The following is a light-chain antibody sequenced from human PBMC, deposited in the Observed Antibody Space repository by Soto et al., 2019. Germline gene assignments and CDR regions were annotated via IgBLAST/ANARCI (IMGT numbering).Light chain of an antibody. CDR1: QSVSSN. V-gene: IGKV3-15*01. J-gene: IGKJ1*01. CDR3: QQYNNWAPWT. CDR2: GAS. Sequence: EIVMTQSPATLSASPGERATLSCRASQSVSSNLAWYQQKPGQAPRLLIYGASTRATGIPARFSGSGSGTEFALIISSLQSGDFAVYYCQQYNNWAPWTFGQGTKVEIK.